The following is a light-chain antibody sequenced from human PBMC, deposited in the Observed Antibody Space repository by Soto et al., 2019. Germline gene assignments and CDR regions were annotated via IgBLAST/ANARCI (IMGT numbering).Light chain of an antibody. J-gene: IGKJ1*01. Sequence: EIVLTQSPGTLSLSPGERATLACRASQSVSSSYLVWHQQKPGQAPRLLIYAASRRATGIPDRFSGSGSGTDFTLTISRLEPEDFAVYYCQQYGSSTWTLGQGT. CDR2: AAS. CDR1: QSVSSSY. CDR3: QQYGSSTWT. V-gene: IGKV3-20*01.